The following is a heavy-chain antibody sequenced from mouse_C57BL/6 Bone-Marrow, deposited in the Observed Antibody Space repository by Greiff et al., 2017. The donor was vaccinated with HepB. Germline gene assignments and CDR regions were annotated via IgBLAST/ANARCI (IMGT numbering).Heavy chain of an antibody. CDR2: IYYSGTI. CDR3: ARDGYYGYAMDY. D-gene: IGHD2-3*01. Sequence: DVKLQESGPGLVKPSQTVFLTCTVTGISITTGNYRWSWIRQFPGNKLEWIGYIYYSGTITYNPLLTSRTTITRDTPKNQFFLEMNSLTAEDTATYYCARDGYYGYAMDYWGQGTSVTVSS. J-gene: IGHJ4*01. V-gene: IGHV3-5*01. CDR1: GISITTGNYR.